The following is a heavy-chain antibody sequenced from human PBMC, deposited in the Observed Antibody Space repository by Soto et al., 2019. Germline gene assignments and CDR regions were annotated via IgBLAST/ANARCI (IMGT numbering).Heavy chain of an antibody. CDR1: GFTFDDYA. Sequence: EVQLVESGGGLVQPGRSLRLSCAASGFTFDDYAMHWVRQAPGKGLEWVSGISWNSGSIGYADSVKGRFTISRDHAKNSLYLQIKSLRAEDTALYYCAQDTLPHSVKGDYYRDVWGKGTTVTVPS. D-gene: IGHD2-21*01. CDR3: AQDTLPHSVKGDYYRDV. CDR2: ISWNSGSI. J-gene: IGHJ6*03. V-gene: IGHV3-9*01.